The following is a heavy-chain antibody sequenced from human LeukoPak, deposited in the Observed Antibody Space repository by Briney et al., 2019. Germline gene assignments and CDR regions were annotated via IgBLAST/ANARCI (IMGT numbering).Heavy chain of an antibody. D-gene: IGHD3-3*01. V-gene: IGHV3-23*01. CDR3: AKVWADYDFWSGYVDYYYMDV. CDR1: GFTFSSYA. J-gene: IGHJ6*03. Sequence: GGSLRLSCAASGFTFSSYAMSWFRQAPGKGLEWVSAISGSGGSTYYADSVKGRFTISRDNSKNTLYLQMNSLRAEDTAVYYCAKVWADYDFWSGYVDYYYMDVWGKGTTVTVSS. CDR2: ISGSGGST.